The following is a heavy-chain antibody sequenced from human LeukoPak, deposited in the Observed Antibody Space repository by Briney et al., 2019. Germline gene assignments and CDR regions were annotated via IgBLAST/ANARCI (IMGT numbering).Heavy chain of an antibody. V-gene: IGHV4-61*02. CDR1: GGSISSGSYY. D-gene: IGHD6-13*01. CDR3: ARGSSWYGSPFDY. CDR2: IYTSGST. J-gene: IGHJ4*02. Sequence: SETLSLTXTVSGGSISSGSYYWSWIRQPAGKGLEWIGRIYTSGSTNYNPSLKSRVTMSVDTSKNQFSLKLSSVTAADTAVYYCARGSSWYGSPFDYWGQGTLVTVSS.